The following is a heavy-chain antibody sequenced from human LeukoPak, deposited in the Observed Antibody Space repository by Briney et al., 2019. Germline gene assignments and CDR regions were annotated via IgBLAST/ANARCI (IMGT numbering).Heavy chain of an antibody. CDR2: IIPIFGTA. V-gene: IGHV1-69*13. CDR3: ARDPRGIVVVVAATRDLGCFDP. Sequence: ASVKVSCKASGGTFSSYAISWVRQAPGQGLEWMGGIIPIFGTANYAQRFQGRVTITADESTSTAYMELSSLRSEDTAVYYCARDPRGIVVVVAATRDLGCFDPWGQGTLVTVSS. D-gene: IGHD2-15*01. J-gene: IGHJ5*02. CDR1: GGTFSSYA.